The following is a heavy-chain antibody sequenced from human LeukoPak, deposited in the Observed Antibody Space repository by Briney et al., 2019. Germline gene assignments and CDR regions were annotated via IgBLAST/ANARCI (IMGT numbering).Heavy chain of an antibody. V-gene: IGHV3-48*03. CDR1: GFTFSSYE. D-gene: IGHD4-17*01. CDR3: ARVAYGDYYFDY. Sequence: GGSLRLSCAASGFTFSSYEMNWVRQAPGKGLEWVSYISSSGSTIYYADSVKGRFTISRDNAKNSLYLQMNSLRAEDTAVYYCARVAYGDYYFDYWGQGTLVTVSS. CDR2: ISSSGSTI. J-gene: IGHJ4*02.